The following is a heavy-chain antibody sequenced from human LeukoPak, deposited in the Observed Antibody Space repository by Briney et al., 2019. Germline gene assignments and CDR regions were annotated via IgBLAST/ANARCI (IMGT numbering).Heavy chain of an antibody. J-gene: IGHJ6*03. CDR3: ARCPTVTGYYYYMDV. V-gene: IGHV3-13*01. CDR2: IGTAGDT. Sequence: GGSLRLSCAASGFNFNRNDMHWVRQATGKGLEWVSVIGTAGDTYYPGSVKGRFTISRENANNSLYLHMNSLRAGDTAVYYCARCPTVTGYYYYMDVWGKGTTVTISS. CDR1: GFNFNRND. D-gene: IGHD4-17*01.